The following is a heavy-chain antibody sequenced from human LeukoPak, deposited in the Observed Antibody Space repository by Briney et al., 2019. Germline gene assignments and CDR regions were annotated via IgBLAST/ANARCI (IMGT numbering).Heavy chain of an antibody. CDR1: GFTFSTYA. CDR2: ISSSGGTT. CDR3: AKESPYGDNRLYYFDY. J-gene: IGHJ4*02. D-gene: IGHD4-17*01. V-gene: IGHV3-23*01. Sequence: PGGSLRLSCTASGFTFSTYAMSWVRQAPGKGLEWVSAISSSGGTTCYADSVKGRFAISRDNSGNTVYLQLNSLRAEDTAVYYCAKESPYGDNRLYYFDYWGQGTLVTASS.